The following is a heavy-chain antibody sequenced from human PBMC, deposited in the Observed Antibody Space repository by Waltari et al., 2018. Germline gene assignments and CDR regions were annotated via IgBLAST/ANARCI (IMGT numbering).Heavy chain of an antibody. CDR1: GYTFTGYY. J-gene: IGHJ5*02. CDR2: INPNSGGT. Sequence: QVQLVQSGAEVKKPGASVKVSCKASGYTFTGYYMHWVRQAPGQGLEWMGWINPNSGGTNYAQKFQGRVTMTRCTSISAAYMELSRLGSDDAAVYYCARSGRIVVVVAAKGRWFDPWGQGTLVTVAS. D-gene: IGHD2-15*01. CDR3: ARSGRIVVVVAAKGRWFDP. V-gene: IGHV1-2*02.